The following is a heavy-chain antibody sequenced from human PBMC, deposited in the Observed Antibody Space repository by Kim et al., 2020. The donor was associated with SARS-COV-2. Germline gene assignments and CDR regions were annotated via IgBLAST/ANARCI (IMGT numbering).Heavy chain of an antibody. Sequence: SETLSLTCTVSGGSISSGGYYWSWIRQHPGKGLEWIGYIYYSGSTYYNPSLKSRVTISVDTSKNQFSLKLSSVTAADTAVYYCARDGTKGTPSNAFDIWGQGTIVTVSS. CDR2: IYYSGST. CDR3: ARDGTKGTPSNAFDI. CDR1: GGSISSGGYY. D-gene: IGHD1-1*01. J-gene: IGHJ3*02. V-gene: IGHV4-31*03.